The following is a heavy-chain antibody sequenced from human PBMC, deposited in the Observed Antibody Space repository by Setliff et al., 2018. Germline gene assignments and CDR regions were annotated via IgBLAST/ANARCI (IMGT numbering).Heavy chain of an antibody. J-gene: IGHJ5*02. CDR3: AKDRVEVVVAAPQARFDP. V-gene: IGHV1-2*02. D-gene: IGHD2-15*01. CDR2: INANTGGT. CDR1: GYIFTNYY. Sequence: ASVKVSCKTSGYIFTNYYIHWVRQAPGQGLEWMGWINANTGGTREVQKFQGRVTMTRDTSIDTAYMEVNRLTYDDTAVYYCAKDRVEVVVAAPQARFDPWGQGTLVTVSS.